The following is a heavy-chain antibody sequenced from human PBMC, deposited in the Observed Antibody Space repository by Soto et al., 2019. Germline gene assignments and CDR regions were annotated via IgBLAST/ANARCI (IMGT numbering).Heavy chain of an antibody. CDR2: INHSGST. J-gene: IGHJ4*02. CDR3: ASGVASVVTSYFDY. Sequence: QVPLQQWGAGLLKPSETLSLTCAVYGGSFSGYYWSWIRQPPGKGLEWIGEINHSGSTNYNPSLKRRVTTXVXTXXTQFSLKLSSVTAADTAVYYCASGVASVVTSYFDYWGQGTLVTVSS. D-gene: IGHD2-21*02. V-gene: IGHV4-34*01. CDR1: GGSFSGYY.